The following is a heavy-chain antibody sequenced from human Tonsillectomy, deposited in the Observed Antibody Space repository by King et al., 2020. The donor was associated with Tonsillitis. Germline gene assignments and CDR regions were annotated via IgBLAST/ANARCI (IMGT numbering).Heavy chain of an antibody. Sequence: VQLVESGGGVVQPGGSLRLSCAASGFMFNSYGMHWVRQAPGKGLEYVSGISSNGDRTQYASSVEGRFTISRDKSKSMLFLQMGSLRAEDMAVYYCARDHIGDFCFSRSPPTFDLWGQGTMVIVSS. J-gene: IGHJ3*01. V-gene: IGHV3-64*01. CDR2: ISSNGDRT. CDR1: GFMFNSYG. D-gene: IGHD3-10*01. CDR3: ARDHIGDFCFSRSPPTFDL.